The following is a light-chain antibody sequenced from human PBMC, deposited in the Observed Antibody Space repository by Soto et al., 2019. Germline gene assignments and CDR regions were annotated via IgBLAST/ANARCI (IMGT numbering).Light chain of an antibody. Sequence: IQMTQSPSSLSASVGDGVTLTCRASHTIATYLNWYQQQPGQVPEVLIYGASRLHVGVPSRFTGSGYGTDFTLTINNLQPEDFAIYYCQQFYYYPHTFGQGNKLEVK. CDR1: HTIATY. V-gene: IGKV1-39*01. CDR3: QQFYYYPHT. CDR2: GAS. J-gene: IGKJ2*01.